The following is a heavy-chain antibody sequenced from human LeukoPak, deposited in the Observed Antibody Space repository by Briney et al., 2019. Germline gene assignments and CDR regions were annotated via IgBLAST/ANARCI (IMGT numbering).Heavy chain of an antibody. V-gene: IGHV3-23*01. CDR3: AKSGYNRFDY. CDR1: GFTVNTYA. CDR2: ISGSGGNT. J-gene: IGHJ4*02. Sequence: PGGSLRLSRAASGFTVNTYAMSWVRQAPGKGLEWVSGISGSGGNTYYADSVKGRFTISRDNSKNTLYLQMNSLRAEDTAVYYCAKSGYNRFDYWGQGTLVTVSS. D-gene: IGHD5-24*01.